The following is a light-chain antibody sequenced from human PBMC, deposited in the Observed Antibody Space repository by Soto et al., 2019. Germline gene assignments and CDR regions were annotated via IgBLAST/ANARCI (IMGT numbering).Light chain of an antibody. V-gene: IGLV1-44*01. CDR1: SSNIGTKT. Sequence: QSVLTQPPSASGTPGQRVTISCSGSSSNIGTKTVTWYQQIPGTAPKVVIYNDDQRPSGVPDRFSGSKSGTSASLATSGLQSEDEADYYCAGWDDSLTVVFGGGTKVTVL. J-gene: IGLJ2*01. CDR2: NDD. CDR3: AGWDDSLTVV.